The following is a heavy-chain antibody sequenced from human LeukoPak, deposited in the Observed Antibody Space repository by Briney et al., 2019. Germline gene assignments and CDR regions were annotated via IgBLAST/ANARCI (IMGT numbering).Heavy chain of an antibody. V-gene: IGHV4-34*01. CDR3: ARGDY. CDR2: INHTGST. Sequence: TSETLSLTCAVSGASLSGYYWSWIRQSTGKGLEWIGEINHTGSTNYNPSLESRVTLSVDTSKNQFSLQLNSVTAADTAVYYCARGDYWGQGTLVTVSS. CDR1: GASLSGYY. J-gene: IGHJ4*02.